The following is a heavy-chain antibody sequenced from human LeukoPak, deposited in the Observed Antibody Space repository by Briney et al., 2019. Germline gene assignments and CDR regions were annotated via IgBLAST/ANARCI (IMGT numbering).Heavy chain of an antibody. J-gene: IGHJ4*02. D-gene: IGHD4/OR15-4a*01. Sequence: ASVKVSCKASGYTFADYYVHWVRLVPGQGLEWMGRISPNSGATNYAEKFRGRVTMARDTSINTVYMEMSSLRSDDTAVYYCARDLWGWGSNYLDYWGQGTLVTVSS. V-gene: IGHV1-2*06. CDR2: ISPNSGAT. CDR3: ARDLWGWGSNYLDY. CDR1: GYTFADYY.